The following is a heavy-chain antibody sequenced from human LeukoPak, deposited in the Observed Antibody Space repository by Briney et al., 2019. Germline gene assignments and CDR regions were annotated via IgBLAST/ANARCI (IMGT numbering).Heavy chain of an antibody. CDR3: ARSAARLRYYYAMDV. J-gene: IGHJ6*02. V-gene: IGHV3-64*04. CDR1: GFTFSFYA. D-gene: IGHD6-6*01. Sequence: GGSLRLSCSASGFTFSFYAMHWVRQAPGKGLEYVSAISNNGGDTYYADSVKGRFTISRDNSKNTLYLQMSSLRAEDTAVYFCARSAARLRYYYAMDVWGQGTTVTVCS. CDR2: ISNNGGDT.